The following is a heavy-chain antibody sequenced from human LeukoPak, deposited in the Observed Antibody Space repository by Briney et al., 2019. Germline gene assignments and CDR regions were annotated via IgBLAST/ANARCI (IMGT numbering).Heavy chain of an antibody. CDR3: ARTEYGDYYYYYMDV. J-gene: IGHJ6*03. CDR1: GYTFTGYY. CDR2: IIPIFGTA. V-gene: IGHV1-69*06. D-gene: IGHD4-17*01. Sequence: SVKVSCKASGYTFTGYYMHWVRQAPGQGLEWMGGIIPIFGTANYAQKFQGRVTITADKSTSTAYMELSSLRSEDTAVYYCARTEYGDYYYYYMDVWGKGTTVTVSS.